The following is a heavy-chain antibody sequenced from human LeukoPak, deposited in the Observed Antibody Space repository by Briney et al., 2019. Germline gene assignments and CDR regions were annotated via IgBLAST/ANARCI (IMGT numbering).Heavy chain of an antibody. CDR1: GFTFSNYA. Sequence: GGSLRLSCAVSGFTFSNYAMSWVRQAPEKGLEWVSAISGSGGSTHYTDSVKGRFTISRDNSKNTLYLQMNSLRAEDTAVYYCARANDNYYYYYMDVWGKGTTVTVS. V-gene: IGHV3-23*01. CDR2: ISGSGGST. D-gene: IGHD3-22*01. CDR3: ARANDNYYYYYMDV. J-gene: IGHJ6*03.